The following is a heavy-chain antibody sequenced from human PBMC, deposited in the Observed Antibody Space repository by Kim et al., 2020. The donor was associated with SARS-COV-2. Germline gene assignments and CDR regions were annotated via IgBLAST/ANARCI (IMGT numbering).Heavy chain of an antibody. D-gene: IGHD4-17*01. CDR3: ARGYGDFPWYYYYGMDV. CDR1: GGSISSYY. J-gene: IGHJ6*02. Sequence: SETLSLTCTVSGGSISSYYWSWIRQPPGKGLEWIGYIYYSGSTNYNPSLKSRVTISVDTSKNQFSLKLSSVTAADTAVYYCARGYGDFPWYYYYGMDVWGQGTTVTVSS. CDR2: IYYSGST. V-gene: IGHV4-59*13.